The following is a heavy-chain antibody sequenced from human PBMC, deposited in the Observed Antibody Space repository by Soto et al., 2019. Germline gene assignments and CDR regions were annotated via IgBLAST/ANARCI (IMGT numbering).Heavy chain of an antibody. CDR3: ARGGSLYWYFDL. CDR2: INAGNGNT. J-gene: IGHJ2*01. CDR1: GYTFTSYA. D-gene: IGHD1-26*01. Sequence: QVQLVQSGAEVKKPGASVKVSCKASGYTFTSYAMHWVRQAPGQRLEWMGWINAGNGNTKYSHKFQGRVTITRDTSASTAYMELSSLRSEDTAVYYWARGGSLYWYFDLWGRGTLVTVSS. V-gene: IGHV1-3*01.